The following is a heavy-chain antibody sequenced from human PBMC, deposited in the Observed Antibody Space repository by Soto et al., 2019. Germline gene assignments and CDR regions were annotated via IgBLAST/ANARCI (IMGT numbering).Heavy chain of an antibody. D-gene: IGHD5-12*01. J-gene: IGHJ5*02. CDR1: GGSIISRDYY. V-gene: IGHV4-39*01. Sequence: QVPLQEPGPGLVKPSETLSLTCSVSGGSIISRDYYWVWVRRAPGRGPQWIGNIFYNGRTDYNPSLQSRVTISVDTSKNQFSLKLASVTVADTAIYYCARGGMSADDQSGWFDPWGRGTPVTVSS. CDR3: ARGGMSADDQSGWFDP. CDR2: IFYNGRT.